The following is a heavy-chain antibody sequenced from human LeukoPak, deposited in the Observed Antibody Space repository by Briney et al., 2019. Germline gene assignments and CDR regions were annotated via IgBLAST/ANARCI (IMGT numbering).Heavy chain of an antibody. Sequence: SETLSLACTVSGGSISSYYWSWLRQPAGKGLECLGVIYTTGSTNYNPSLKSRVTVSRDTSKNQFSLKLTSVTAADTAVYYCARGGHFFDVWGKGTTVTVSS. V-gene: IGHV4-4*07. J-gene: IGHJ6*03. CDR1: GGSISSYY. CDR3: ARGGHFFDV. CDR2: IYTTGST. D-gene: IGHD3-16*01.